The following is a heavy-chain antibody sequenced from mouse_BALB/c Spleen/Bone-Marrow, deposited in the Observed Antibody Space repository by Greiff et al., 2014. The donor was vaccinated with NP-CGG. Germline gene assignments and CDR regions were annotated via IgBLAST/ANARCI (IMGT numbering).Heavy chain of an antibody. CDR1: GYTFTSYR. V-gene: IGHV1-4*01. J-gene: IGHJ3*01. D-gene: IGHD1-1*01. CDR2: INPSTGYT. CDR3: ARSYYDGSSFAY. Sequence: LQESGAELAKPGASVKMSCKASGYTFTSYRMHWVKQRPGQGLEWIGYINPSTGYTEYNQKFKDKATLTADKSSSTAYMQLSSLTSEDSAVYYCARSYYDGSSFAYWGQGTLVTVSA.